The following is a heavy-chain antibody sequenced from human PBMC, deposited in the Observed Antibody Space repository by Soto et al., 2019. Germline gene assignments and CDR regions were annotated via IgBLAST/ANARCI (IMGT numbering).Heavy chain of an antibody. V-gene: IGHV1-2*04. CDR1: GYTFTANY. CDR3: AREITSSWMDV. D-gene: IGHD6-13*01. J-gene: IGHJ6*02. CDR2: INPNSGAT. Sequence: QVQLVQSGAEVKKPGASVKVSCKASGYTFTANYLHWVRQAPGQGLEWMGWINPNSGATNYAQRFQAWVTMTRDTSISTAYMELSRLTFVDTAVYYCAREITSSWMDVWGQGTTVTVSS.